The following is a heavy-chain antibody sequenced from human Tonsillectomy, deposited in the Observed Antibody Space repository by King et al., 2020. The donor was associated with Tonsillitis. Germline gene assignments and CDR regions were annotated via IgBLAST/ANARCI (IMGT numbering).Heavy chain of an antibody. CDR3: ARSPNYYDSSGYSWAFDM. Sequence: QLQESGPGLVKPSGTLSLTCAVSGGSISSSNWWSWVRQPPGKGLEWIGEIYHTGRTNYNPSLKSRVAISVDNSKNQFSLGLTSVTAADTAVYYCARSPNYYDSSGYSWAFDMWGQGKMVTVSS. D-gene: IGHD3-22*01. CDR1: GGSISSSNW. J-gene: IGHJ3*02. V-gene: IGHV4-4*02. CDR2: IYHTGRT.